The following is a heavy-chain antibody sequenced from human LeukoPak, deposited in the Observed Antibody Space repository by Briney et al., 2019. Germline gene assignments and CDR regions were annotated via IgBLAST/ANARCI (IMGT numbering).Heavy chain of an antibody. CDR3: ARVRGPTVTTMYFDC. CDR2: ISPGSTTI. CDR1: GFTFVSHG. D-gene: IGHD4-17*01. V-gene: IGHV3-48*01. J-gene: IGHJ4*02. Sequence: GGSLRLSCAASGFTFVSHGMIWVRQAPGKGLEWLSYISPGSTTINSADSVKDRFTTSRDKAKSSLFLQMNSLRAEDTAVYYCARVRGPTVTTMYFDCWGQGALVTVPS.